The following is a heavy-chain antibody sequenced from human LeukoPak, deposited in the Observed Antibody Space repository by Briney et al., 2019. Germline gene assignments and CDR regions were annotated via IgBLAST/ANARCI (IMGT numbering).Heavy chain of an antibody. CDR2: IYYSGST. V-gene: IGHV4-39*07. CDR3: ANSPIIAVADYFGS. J-gene: IGHJ4*02. CDR1: GGSIRSSSYY. Sequence: SETLSLTCTVSGGSIRSSSYYWGWIRQPPGKGLECIGSIYYSGSTYYNPSLKSRVTISIDTSKNQFSLKLSSVTAADTAVYYCANSPIIAVADYFGSWGQGRLVTVSS. D-gene: IGHD6-19*01.